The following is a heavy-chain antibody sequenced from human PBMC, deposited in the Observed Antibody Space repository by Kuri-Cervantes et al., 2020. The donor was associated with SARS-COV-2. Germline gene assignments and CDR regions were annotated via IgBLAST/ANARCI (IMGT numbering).Heavy chain of an antibody. CDR2: ISHDGKNK. D-gene: IGHD2-21*01. J-gene: IGHJ4*02. Sequence: GGSLRLSCAVSGFNFSRTDMHWARQAPGKGLEWVAVISHDGKNKKCIASGKGRFTISRDNSQNTLYLHMKSLRSEDTAMYYCAKDRVGVQDFWGQGTLVTVSS. V-gene: IGHV3-30*18. CDR1: GFNFSRTD. CDR3: AKDRVGVQDF.